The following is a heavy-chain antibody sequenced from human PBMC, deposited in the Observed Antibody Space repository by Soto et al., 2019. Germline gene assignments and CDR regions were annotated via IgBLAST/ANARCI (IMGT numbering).Heavy chain of an antibody. V-gene: IGHV1-3*04. CDR3: ASGNCGYVCYHDY. Sequence: ASVKVSCKPSGYTFTSYLIYWVRQAPGQRLEWMVWINTGNGDTKYSQKFQGRVTITRDTSASTAYMELSSLTSEDTAVYYCASGNCGYVCYHDYWGQGTLVTVSS. CDR1: GYTFTSYL. J-gene: IGHJ4*02. D-gene: IGHD2-21*01. CDR2: INTGNGDT.